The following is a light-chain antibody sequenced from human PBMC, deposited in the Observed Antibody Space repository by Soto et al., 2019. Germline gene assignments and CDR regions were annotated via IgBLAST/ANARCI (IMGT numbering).Light chain of an antibody. V-gene: IGLV3-1*01. CDR2: QDS. Sequence: YELTQPPSVSVSPGQTASITCSGDKLGDKYACWYQQKPGQSPVLVIYQDSKRPSGIPERFSGSNSGNTATLTISGTQAMDEADYYCQAWDSSTVVFGGGTQLTVL. CDR1: KLGDKY. CDR3: QAWDSSTVV. J-gene: IGLJ2*01.